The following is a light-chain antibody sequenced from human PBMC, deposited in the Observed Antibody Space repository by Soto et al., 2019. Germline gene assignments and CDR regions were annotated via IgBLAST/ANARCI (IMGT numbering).Light chain of an antibody. CDR3: SSYAGSSNV. V-gene: IGLV2-8*01. Sequence: QSALTQPPSASGSPGQSVAISCTGTSSNIGGNNYVSWYQQHPGKAPKLMICEGHERPSGVPDRFSGSKSGTTASLTVSGLQAEDEDDYYCSSYAGSSNVFGTGTKVTVL. CDR1: SSNIGGNNY. J-gene: IGLJ1*01. CDR2: EGH.